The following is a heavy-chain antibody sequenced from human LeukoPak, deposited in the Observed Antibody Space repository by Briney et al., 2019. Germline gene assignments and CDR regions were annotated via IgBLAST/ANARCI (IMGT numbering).Heavy chain of an antibody. Sequence: PPETLSLTCTVSGASIDFESYYWSWVRQSAGKGLEWIGRIDHGGVTNYNPSLQSRVTISLDTSQKQFSLKLNSVTAADTAVYYCARGHDYYSEYFQHWGQGTLVRVSS. CDR1: GASIDFESYY. J-gene: IGHJ1*01. V-gene: IGHV4-61*02. D-gene: IGHD1-26*01. CDR2: IDHGGVT. CDR3: ARGHDYYSEYFQH.